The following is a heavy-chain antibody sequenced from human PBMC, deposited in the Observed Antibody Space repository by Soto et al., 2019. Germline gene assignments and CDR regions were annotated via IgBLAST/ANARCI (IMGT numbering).Heavy chain of an antibody. Sequence: QLQLQESGPGLVKPSETLSLTCTVSGGSISSSSYYWGWIRQPPGKGLEWIGSIYYSGSTYYNPSLTSXXTXSXXTSMNPFSLKLSSVTAADTAVYYCARHPGSLGFDYWGQGTLVTVSS. J-gene: IGHJ4*02. CDR2: IYYSGST. D-gene: IGHD1-26*01. CDR1: GGSISSSSYY. V-gene: IGHV4-39*01. CDR3: ARHPGSLGFDY.